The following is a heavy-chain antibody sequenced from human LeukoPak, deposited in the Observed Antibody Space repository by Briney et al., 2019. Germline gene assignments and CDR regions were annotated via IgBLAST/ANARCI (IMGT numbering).Heavy chain of an antibody. CDR3: ARDAHEGGNSYNYGLDV. J-gene: IGHJ6*02. Sequence: ASVKVSCKASGGTFSSYSVSWVRQAPGQGLEWMGRIIPIIDIANYAQKFQGRVSIELSSLRPEDTAMYYRARDAHEGGNSYNYGLDVWGQGTAVTVSS. V-gene: IGHV1-69*04. CDR1: GGTFSSYS. D-gene: IGHD3-16*01. CDR2: IIPIIDIA.